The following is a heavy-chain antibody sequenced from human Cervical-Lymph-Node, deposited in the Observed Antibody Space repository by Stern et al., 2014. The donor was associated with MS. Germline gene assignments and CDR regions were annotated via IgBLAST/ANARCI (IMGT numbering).Heavy chain of an antibody. CDR1: GFTLSSHV. D-gene: IGHD6-19*01. CDR3: ARVPTSSGWSAVGGFDY. Sequence: QVQLVQSGGGVVQPGRSLRLSCAASGFTLSSHVMHWVRPAPGKGLEWVALVWFDGTEEYYADSVKGRFTISRDNSKNTLFLQMSSLRVEDTAVYYCARVPTSSGWSAVGGFDYWGQGTLVTVSS. CDR2: VWFDGTEE. J-gene: IGHJ4*02. V-gene: IGHV3-33*01.